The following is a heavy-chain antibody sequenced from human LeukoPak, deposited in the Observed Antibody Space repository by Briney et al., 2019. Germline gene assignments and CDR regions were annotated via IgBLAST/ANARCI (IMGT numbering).Heavy chain of an antibody. CDR3: ARVQRKAFPDY. D-gene: IGHD2/OR15-2a*01. Sequence: PSETLSLSCSVSGGSISSNRHFWGWIRQPPGKGLEWIGYIYYSGSTNYNPFLKSRVTISVDTSKNQFSLKLSSVTAADTAVYYCARVQRKAFPDYWGQGTLVTVSS. CDR1: GGSISSNRHF. CDR2: IYYSGST. V-gene: IGHV4-61*05. J-gene: IGHJ4*02.